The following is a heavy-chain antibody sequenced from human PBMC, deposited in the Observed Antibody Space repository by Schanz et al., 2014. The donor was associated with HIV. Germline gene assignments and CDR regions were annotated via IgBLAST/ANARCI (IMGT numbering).Heavy chain of an antibody. J-gene: IGHJ4*02. CDR3: TRVFKGDSRRLDFDF. CDR1: GSSVTYFY. D-gene: IGHD6-13*01. CDR2: VNHSGDT. V-gene: IGHV4-34*02. Sequence: QVQLQQWGAGLLKPSETLSLTCAVYGSSVTYFYWTWIRQSPGKGLEWIAEVNHSGDTNYNPSLKSRVTISVDTSKNQFSRKLDSGTAADTAVYFCTRVFKGDSRRLDFDFWSQGTLVTISS.